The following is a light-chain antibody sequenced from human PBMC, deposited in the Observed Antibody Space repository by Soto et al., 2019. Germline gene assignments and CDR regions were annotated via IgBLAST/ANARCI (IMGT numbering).Light chain of an antibody. J-gene: IGLJ3*02. CDR1: SSDVGAYNY. V-gene: IGLV2-14*01. CDR2: EVS. Sequence: QSALTQPASVSASPGQSITISCTGTSSDVGAYNYVSWYQQHPGRAPKLMIYEVSHRPSGVSNRFSGSKSGNTASLTISGLQAEDEADYYCSSFTTITTWVFGGGTKVTVL. CDR3: SSFTTITTWV.